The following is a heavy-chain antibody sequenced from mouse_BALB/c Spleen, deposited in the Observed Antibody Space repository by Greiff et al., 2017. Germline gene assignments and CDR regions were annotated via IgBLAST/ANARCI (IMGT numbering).Heavy chain of an antibody. J-gene: IGHJ4*01. V-gene: IGHV1S81*02. CDR3: TRGEVRRSYYAMDY. CDR1: GYTFTSYY. CDR2: INPSNGGT. D-gene: IGHD2-14*01. Sequence: QVHVKQSGAELVKPGASVKLSCKASGYTFTSYYMYWVKQRPGQGLEWIGEINPSNGGTNFNEKFKSKATLTVDKSSSTAYMQLSSLTSEDSAVYYCTRGEVRRSYYAMDYWGQGTSVTVSS.